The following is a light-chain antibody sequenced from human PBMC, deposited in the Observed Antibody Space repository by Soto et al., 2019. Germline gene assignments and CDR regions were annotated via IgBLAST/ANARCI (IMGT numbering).Light chain of an antibody. CDR2: GAS. CDR3: QQYGGSPPQT. Sequence: ETVLTQSPGTLSLSPGERATLSCRASQSVSSSYLAWYQQKPGQAPRLLIYGASSRATGIPDRFSGSGSGTDFTLTISRLEPEDFAVYYCQQYGGSPPQTFDQGTKVEIK. CDR1: QSVSSSY. V-gene: IGKV3-20*01. J-gene: IGKJ1*01.